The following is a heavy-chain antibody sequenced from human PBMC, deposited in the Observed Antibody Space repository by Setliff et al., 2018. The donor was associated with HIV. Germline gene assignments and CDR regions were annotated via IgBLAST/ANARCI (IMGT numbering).Heavy chain of an antibody. D-gene: IGHD6-19*01. J-gene: IGHJ5*02. V-gene: IGHV4-59*08. CDR3: ARLNQQWLVRDSGSNWFDP. CDR2: IYYSGST. Sequence: SETLSLTCTVSGGSIRSFFWSWIRQPPGKGLEWIGYIYYSGSTNYNPSLKSRVTISVDTSKNRFSLKLNSVTAADTAVYYCARLNQQWLVRDSGSNWFDPWGQGILVTVSS. CDR1: GGSIRSFF.